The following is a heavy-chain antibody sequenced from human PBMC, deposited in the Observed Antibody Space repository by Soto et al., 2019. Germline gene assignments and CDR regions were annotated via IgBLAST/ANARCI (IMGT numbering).Heavy chain of an antibody. CDR1: GFTFSSYS. Sequence: PGGSLRLSCAASGFTFSSYSMNWVRQAPGKWLEWVSSISSSSSYIYYADSVKGRFTISRDNAKNSLYLQMNSLRAEDTAVYYCARDYLKIVVVPAAMGYYYYGMDVWGQGTTVTVSS. J-gene: IGHJ6*02. CDR2: ISSSSSYI. D-gene: IGHD2-2*01. V-gene: IGHV3-21*01. CDR3: ARDYLKIVVVPAAMGYYYYGMDV.